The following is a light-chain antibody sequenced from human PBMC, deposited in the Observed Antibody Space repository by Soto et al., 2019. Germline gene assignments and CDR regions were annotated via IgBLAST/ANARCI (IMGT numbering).Light chain of an antibody. V-gene: IGKV3-11*01. CDR1: KSISTY. CDR2: DAS. CDR3: QQRSSGVT. Sequence: EIVLTQSPATLSLSPGERATLSCRASKSISTYLGWYQQKPGQAPRPLIYDASNRATGIPARFSGSGSGTDFTLTISSLEPEDSAVYFCQQRSSGVTFGQGTRLEIK. J-gene: IGKJ5*01.